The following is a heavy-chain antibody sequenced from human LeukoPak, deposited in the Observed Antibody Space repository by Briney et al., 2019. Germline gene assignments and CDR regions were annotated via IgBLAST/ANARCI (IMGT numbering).Heavy chain of an antibody. Sequence: SETLSLTCTVSGGSISSSSYSWGWIRQPPGKGLECIGSIYYSGSTYYNPSLKSRVTISVDTSKNQFSLKLSSVTAADTAVYYCARHWYGSESYPFDNWGQGTLVTVSS. J-gene: IGHJ4*02. D-gene: IGHD3-10*01. CDR1: GGSISSSSYS. CDR3: ARHWYGSESYPFDN. V-gene: IGHV4-39*01. CDR2: IYYSGST.